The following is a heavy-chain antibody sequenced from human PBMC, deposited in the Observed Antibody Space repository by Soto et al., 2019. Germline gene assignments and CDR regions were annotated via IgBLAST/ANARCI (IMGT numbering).Heavy chain of an antibody. V-gene: IGHV1-69*01. Sequence: QLQLVQSGAEVREPGSSVKVSCKASGGTFSSYTVIWVRQAPGQGLEWMGGITPTLNIAKYAEKCQGRVTIAADESTSTGNMHLSSLRSEDTAVYFCARGYYSGSTPSAFDYWCQGTLVAVSS. CDR1: GGTFSSYT. D-gene: IGHD1-26*01. CDR2: ITPTLNIA. J-gene: IGHJ4*02. CDR3: ARGYYSGSTPSAFDY.